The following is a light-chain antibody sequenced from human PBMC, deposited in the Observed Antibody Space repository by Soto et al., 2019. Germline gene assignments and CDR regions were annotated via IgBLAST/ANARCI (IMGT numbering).Light chain of an antibody. CDR2: DVS. CDR3: SLYTSSSTYV. CDR1: SSDVGGYNY. V-gene: IGLV2-14*01. Sequence: QSVLTQPASVSGPPGQSITISCTGTSSDVGGYNYVSWYQQHPGKAPKLMIYDVSNRPSGVSNRFSGSKSGNTASLTISVLQAEDEADYNCSLYTSSSTYVFGTGPKVTVL. J-gene: IGLJ1*01.